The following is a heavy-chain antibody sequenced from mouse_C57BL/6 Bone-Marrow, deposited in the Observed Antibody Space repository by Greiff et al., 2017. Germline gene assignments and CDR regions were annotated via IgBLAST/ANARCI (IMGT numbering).Heavy chain of an antibody. J-gene: IGHJ4*01. D-gene: IGHD2-2*01. V-gene: IGHV1-59*01. Sequence: QVQLKQPGAELVRPGTSVKLSCKASGYTFTSYWMHWVKQRPGQGLEWIGVIDPSDSYTNYNPKFKGKATLTVDTSSSTAYMQLSSLTSEDSAVYYCARGGWLRYAMDYWGQGTSVTVSS. CDR2: IDPSDSYT. CDR1: GYTFTSYW. CDR3: ARGGWLRYAMDY.